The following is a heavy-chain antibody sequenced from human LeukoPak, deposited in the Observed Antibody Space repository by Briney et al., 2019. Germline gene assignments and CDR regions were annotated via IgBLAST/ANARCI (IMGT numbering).Heavy chain of an antibody. CDR1: GFTFSSYG. V-gene: IGHV3-30*02. J-gene: IGHJ4*02. Sequence: PGGSLRLSCAASGFTFSSYGMHWVRQAPGKGLEWVAFIRYHGSNKYYADSVKGRFTISRDNSKNTLFLQMSSLRPEDTAVYYCAKEASRGSSFAYTPIEKPYYLDYWGQGTLVTVSS. CDR3: AKEASRGSSFAYTPIEKPYYLDY. D-gene: IGHD5-18*01. CDR2: IRYHGSNK.